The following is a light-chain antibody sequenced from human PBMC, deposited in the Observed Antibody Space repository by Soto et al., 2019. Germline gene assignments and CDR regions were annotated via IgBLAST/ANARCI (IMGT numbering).Light chain of an antibody. Sequence: TQSPDDLAMLPCQSSNRSCRAIGPFVRQYIAWYHQQPGQAPRLLIHDAVSRATGIPDRFSGSGSGSGTDFTLFIIRLQPEDCGVYYCQQNGRSPTFGPGTKVDIK. J-gene: IGKJ3*01. CDR2: DAV. V-gene: IGKV3-20*01. CDR3: QQNGRSPT. CDR1: GPFVRQY.